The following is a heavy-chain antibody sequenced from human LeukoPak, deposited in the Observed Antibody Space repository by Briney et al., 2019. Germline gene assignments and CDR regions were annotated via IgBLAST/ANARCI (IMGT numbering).Heavy chain of an antibody. J-gene: IGHJ6*02. V-gene: IGHV3-7*01. CDR1: GFTFSSYW. Sequence: GGSLRLSCAASGFTFSSYWMSWVCQAPGKGLEWVANIKQDGSEKYYVDSVKGRFTISRDNAKNSLYLQMNSLRAEDTAVYYCAREMYSSSWYALYYYYGMDVWGQGTTVTVSS. CDR2: IKQDGSEK. D-gene: IGHD6-13*01. CDR3: AREMYSSSWYALYYYYGMDV.